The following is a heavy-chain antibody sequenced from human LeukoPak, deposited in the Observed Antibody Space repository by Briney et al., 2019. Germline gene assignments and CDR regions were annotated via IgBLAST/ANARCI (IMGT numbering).Heavy chain of an antibody. CDR3: VKDIHYYGSGNYYNGYFDY. J-gene: IGHJ4*02. V-gene: IGHV3-74*01. CDR2: IHSDGIGT. D-gene: IGHD3-10*01. Sequence: GGSLRLSCAASGFTFSSYWMHWIRQAPGKGLVWVSRIHSDGIGTSYADSVRGRFTISRDNAKNTLYLQVSSLRAEDTAVYYCVKDIHYYGSGNYYNGYFDYWGQGTLVTVSS. CDR1: GFTFSSYW.